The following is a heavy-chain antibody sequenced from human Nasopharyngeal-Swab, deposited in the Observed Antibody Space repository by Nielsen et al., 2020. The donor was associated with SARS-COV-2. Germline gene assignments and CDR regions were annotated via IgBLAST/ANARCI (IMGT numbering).Heavy chain of an antibody. Sequence: GESLKISCAASGFTFSSYSMNWVRQAPGKGLEWVSSISSSSSYTYYADSVKGRFTISRDNSKNTVFLQMNSLRAEDTALFFCAKDGGGWLTSGWYYFDYWGQGSLVTVSS. J-gene: IGHJ4*02. V-gene: IGHV3-21*03. CDR2: ISSSSSYT. D-gene: IGHD6-19*01. CDR1: GFTFSSYS. CDR3: AKDGGGWLTSGWYYFDY.